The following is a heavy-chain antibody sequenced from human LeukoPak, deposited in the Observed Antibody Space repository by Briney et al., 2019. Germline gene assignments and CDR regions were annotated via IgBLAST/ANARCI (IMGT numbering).Heavy chain of an antibody. Sequence: SCKTSGYTFTSYAMHWVRQAPGKGLEWVAVISYDGSNKYYADSVKGRFTISRDNSKNTLYLQMNSLRAEDTAVYYCARRSGAAINYWGQGTLVTVSS. V-gene: IGHV3-30*04. J-gene: IGHJ4*02. CDR2: ISYDGSNK. D-gene: IGHD5-18*01. CDR3: ARRSGAAINY. CDR1: GYTFTSYA.